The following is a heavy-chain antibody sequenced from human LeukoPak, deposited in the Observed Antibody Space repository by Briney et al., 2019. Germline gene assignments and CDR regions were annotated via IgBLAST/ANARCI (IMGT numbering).Heavy chain of an antibody. D-gene: IGHD1-1*01. Sequence: SETLSLTCTVSGGSISSYYWSWIRQPPGKGLEWIGYTYYSGSTNYNPSLKSRVTISVDTSKNQFSLKLSSVTAADTAVYYCARVAGRYTNYFDYWGQGTLVTVSS. CDR3: ARVAGRYTNYFDY. J-gene: IGHJ4*02. CDR1: GGSISSYY. V-gene: IGHV4-59*01. CDR2: TYYSGST.